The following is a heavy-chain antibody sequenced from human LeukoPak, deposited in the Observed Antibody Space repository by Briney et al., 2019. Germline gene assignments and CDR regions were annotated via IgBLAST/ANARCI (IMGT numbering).Heavy chain of an antibody. V-gene: IGHV3-23*01. D-gene: IGHD5-24*01. CDR3: AKGRARDGYSY. CDR2: LSDSGDNT. CDR1: GITFTSYA. Sequence: GGSLRLSCAASGITFTSYATTWVRQAPGKGLEWVSSLSDSGDNTYYADSVKGRFTISRDNSKNTLYLQMNSLRAEDTAVYYCAKGRARDGYSYWGQGILVTVSS. J-gene: IGHJ4*02.